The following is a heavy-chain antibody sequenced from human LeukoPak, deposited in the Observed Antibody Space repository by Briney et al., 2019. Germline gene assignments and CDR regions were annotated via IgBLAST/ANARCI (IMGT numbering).Heavy chain of an antibody. CDR2: ISAYNGNT. CDR1: GYTFTSYG. V-gene: IGHV1-18*01. Sequence: GASVKVSCKASGYTFTSYGISWVRQAPGQGLEWMGWISAYNGNTNYAQKLQGRVAMTTDTSTSTAYMELRSLRSDDTAVYYCARDLAIWYYDSSGYLDYWGQGTLVTVSS. D-gene: IGHD3-22*01. CDR3: ARDLAIWYYDSSGYLDY. J-gene: IGHJ4*02.